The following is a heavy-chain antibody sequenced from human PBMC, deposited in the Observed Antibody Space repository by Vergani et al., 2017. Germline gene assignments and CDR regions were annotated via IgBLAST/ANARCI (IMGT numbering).Heavy chain of an antibody. CDR2: INPNSDGP. D-gene: IGHD2-2*01. V-gene: IGHV1-2*02. CDR3: ARENCSSTSCYFDY. Sequence: QVPLVQSGAEVKKPGASVKVSFKPSGYTFPGHYMRLVRQAPGQGLEWMGWINPNSDGPNYAQKFQGRVTMTRDTSISTAYMELSRLRSDDTAVYYCARENCSSTSCYFDYWGQGTMVTVSS. CDR1: GYTFPGHY. J-gene: IGHJ4*02.